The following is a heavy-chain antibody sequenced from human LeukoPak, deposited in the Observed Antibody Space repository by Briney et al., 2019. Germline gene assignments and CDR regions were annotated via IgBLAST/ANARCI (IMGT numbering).Heavy chain of an antibody. CDR1: GYSFTSYW. V-gene: IGHV5-51*01. Sequence: GESLKISCKGSGYSFTSYWIGWVRQMPGKVLEWMGIIYPGDSDTRYSPSFQGQVTISADKSISTAYLQWSSLKASDTAMYYCARITMVRGVIKWVDYWGQGTLVTVSS. J-gene: IGHJ4*02. CDR3: ARITMVRGVIKWVDY. D-gene: IGHD3-10*01. CDR2: IYPGDSDT.